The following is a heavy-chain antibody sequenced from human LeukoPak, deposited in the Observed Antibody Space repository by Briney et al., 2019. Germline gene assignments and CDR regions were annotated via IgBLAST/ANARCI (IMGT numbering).Heavy chain of an antibody. CDR3: ARDRSRGWFDP. J-gene: IGHJ5*02. CDR1: GFTFSSYD. V-gene: IGHV3-13*01. D-gene: IGHD3-10*01. Sequence: GGPLRLSCAASGFTFSSYDMHWVRQATGKGLEWVSAIGTAGDTYYPGSVKGRFTISRENAKNSLYLQMNSLRAEDTAVYYCARDRSRGWFDPWGQGTLVTVSS. CDR2: IGTAGDT.